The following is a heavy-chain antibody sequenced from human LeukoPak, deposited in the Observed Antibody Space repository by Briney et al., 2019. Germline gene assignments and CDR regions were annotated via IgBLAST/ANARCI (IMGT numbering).Heavy chain of an antibody. CDR2: ISGSGGST. CDR1: GFTFSSYA. Sequence: GRSLRLSCAASGFTFSSYAMSWVRQAPGKGLEWVSAISGSGGSTYYADSVKGRFTISRDNSKNTLYLQMNSLRAEDTAVYYCAKGKHSGWLRPKAFDYWGQGTLVTVSS. J-gene: IGHJ4*02. V-gene: IGHV3-23*01. CDR3: AKGKHSGWLRPKAFDY. D-gene: IGHD6-19*01.